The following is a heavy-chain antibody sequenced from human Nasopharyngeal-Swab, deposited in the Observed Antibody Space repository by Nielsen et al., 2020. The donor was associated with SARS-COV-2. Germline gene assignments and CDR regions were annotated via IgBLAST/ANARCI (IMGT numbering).Heavy chain of an antibody. J-gene: IGHJ5*02. V-gene: IGHV1-69*05. CDR3: ARVTELLGREFDP. D-gene: IGHD3-10*01. Sequence: WVGQAPGQGLEWVGGIIPVFHTTNFAQKFQGRVTMTTDTSTSTAYMELRSLRSDDTAVYYCARVTELLGREFDPWGQGTLVTVSS. CDR2: IIPVFHTT.